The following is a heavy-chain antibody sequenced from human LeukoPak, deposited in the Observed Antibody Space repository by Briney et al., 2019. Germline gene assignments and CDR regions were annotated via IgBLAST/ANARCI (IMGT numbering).Heavy chain of an antibody. V-gene: IGHV1-69*04. J-gene: IGHJ4*02. CDR2: IIPILGIA. CDR1: GGTFSSYA. Sequence: SVKVSCKASGGTFSSYAISWVRQAPGQGLEWMGRIIPILGIANYAQKFQGRVTITADKSTSTAYMELSSLRSEDTAVYYCARMGYCSGGSCGGGDYWGQGTLVTVSS. CDR3: ARMGYCSGGSCGGGDY. D-gene: IGHD2-15*01.